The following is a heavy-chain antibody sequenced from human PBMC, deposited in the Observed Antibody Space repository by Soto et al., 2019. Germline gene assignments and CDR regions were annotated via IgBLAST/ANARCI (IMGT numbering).Heavy chain of an antibody. CDR1: GGSFSGYY. V-gene: IGHV4-34*01. J-gene: IGHJ4*02. Sequence: SETLSLTCAVYGGSFSGYYWSWIRQPPGKGLEWIGEINHSGSTNYNPSLKSRVTISVDTSKNQFSLKLSSVTAADTAVYYCARVTAAAGTPDYWGQVTLVTVSS. D-gene: IGHD6-13*01. CDR3: ARVTAAAGTPDY. CDR2: INHSGST.